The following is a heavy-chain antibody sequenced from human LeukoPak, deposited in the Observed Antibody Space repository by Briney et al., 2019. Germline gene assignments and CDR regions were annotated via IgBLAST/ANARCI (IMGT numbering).Heavy chain of an antibody. J-gene: IGHJ6*03. CDR2: MNPNSGNT. CDR3: ARALGGTGWYFYYYYYMDV. V-gene: IGHV1-8*02. CDR1: GGTFSSYA. Sequence: ASVKVSCKASGGTFSSYAINWVRQATGQGLEWMGWMNPNSGNTGYAQKFQGRVTMTRNTSMSTAYMELSSLRSEDTAVYYCARALGGTGWYFYYYYYMDVWGKGTTVTISS. D-gene: IGHD6-19*01.